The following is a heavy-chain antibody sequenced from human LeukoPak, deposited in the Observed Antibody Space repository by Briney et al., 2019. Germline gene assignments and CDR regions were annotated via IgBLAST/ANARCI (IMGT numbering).Heavy chain of an antibody. CDR3: ARVGYCSSTSCYERDYYYYGMDV. J-gene: IGHJ6*04. V-gene: IGHV3-11*06. CDR2: ISSSSSYT. Sequence: PGGSLRLSCAASGFTFSDYYMSWIRQAPGKGLEWVSYISSSSSYTNYADSVKGRFTISRDNAKNLLYLQMNSLRAEDTAVYYCARVGYCSSTSCYERDYYYYGMDVWGKGTTVTVSS. D-gene: IGHD2-2*01. CDR1: GFTFSDYY.